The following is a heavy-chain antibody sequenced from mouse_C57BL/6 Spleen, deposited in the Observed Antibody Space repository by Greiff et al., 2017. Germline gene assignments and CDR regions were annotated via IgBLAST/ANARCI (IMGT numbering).Heavy chain of an antibody. Sequence: QVQLKESGAELVRPGASVTLSCKASGYTFTDYEMHWVKQTPVHGLEWIGAIDPETGGTAYNQKFKGKAILTADKSSSTAYMELRSLTSEDSAVYYCTRGGGYYGGAMDYWGQGTSVTVSS. CDR3: TRGGGYYGGAMDY. V-gene: IGHV1-15*01. J-gene: IGHJ4*01. CDR2: IDPETGGT. D-gene: IGHD2-3*01. CDR1: GYTFTDYE.